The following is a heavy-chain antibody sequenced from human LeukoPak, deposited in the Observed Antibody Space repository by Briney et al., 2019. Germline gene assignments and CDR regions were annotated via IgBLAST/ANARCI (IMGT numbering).Heavy chain of an antibody. D-gene: IGHD4-17*01. V-gene: IGHV3-15*01. CDR2: IKSTTDGDIT. J-gene: IGHJ4*01. Sequence: GGSLRLSCAASGFTFSHAWMSWDRQAPGKGLEWVGRIKSTTDGDITDYAASVKGRFTISRDDSKNTLYLQMSSLKTEDTGVYYCTTDDYGDYLRWGQGTLVSVSS. CDR1: GFTFSHAW. CDR3: TTDDYGDYLR.